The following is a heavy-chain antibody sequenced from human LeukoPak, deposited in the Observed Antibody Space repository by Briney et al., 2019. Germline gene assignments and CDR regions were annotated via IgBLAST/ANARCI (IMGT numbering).Heavy chain of an antibody. Sequence: SETLSLTCTVSGGSISSYFWTWIRQHPGKGLEWIGYISYSGSPYCSPSLESRVTISADTSQNQFSLKLSSVTAADTAVYYCARLYCSSASCSRGGGFDYWGQGTLVTVSS. CDR3: ARLYCSSASCSRGGGFDY. CDR2: ISYSGSP. CDR1: GGSISSYF. D-gene: IGHD2-2*01. J-gene: IGHJ4*02. V-gene: IGHV4-59*06.